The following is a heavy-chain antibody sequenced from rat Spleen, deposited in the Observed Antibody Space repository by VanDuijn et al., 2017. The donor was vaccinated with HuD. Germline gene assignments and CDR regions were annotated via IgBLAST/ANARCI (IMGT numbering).Heavy chain of an antibody. Sequence: EVQLVESGGGLVQPGRSMKLSCAASGFTFSHYDMAWVRQAPKKGLEWVAFISYDGSSTYYRDPVKGRFTISRDNAKSTLYLQMDSLRSEDTATYYCATSPYYWYFDFWGPGTMVTVSS. CDR1: GFTFSHYD. CDR3: ATSPYYWYFDF. J-gene: IGHJ1*01. CDR2: ISYDGSST. V-gene: IGHV5-7*01. D-gene: IGHD1-12*01.